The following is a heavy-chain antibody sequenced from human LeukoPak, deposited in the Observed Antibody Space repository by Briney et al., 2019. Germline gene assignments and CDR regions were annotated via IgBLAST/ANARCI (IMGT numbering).Heavy chain of an antibody. D-gene: IGHD2-15*01. J-gene: IGHJ3*01. CDR3: SRHEGHCTGGDCYSNAFDV. V-gene: IGHV4-61*05. CDR2: IFHSGST. CDR1: RDSVSNDKFF. Sequence: PSETLSLTCTVSRDSVSNDKFFWGWIRRPPGKGLEWIGYIFHSGSTKYNPSLKSRVTISLDKSKKQFSLNLTSVTATDTAVYFCSRHEGHCTGGDCYSNAFDVWGQGTMVTVSS.